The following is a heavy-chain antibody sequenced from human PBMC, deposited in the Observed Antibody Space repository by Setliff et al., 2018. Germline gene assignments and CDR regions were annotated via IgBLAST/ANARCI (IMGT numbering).Heavy chain of an antibody. CDR3: AASVGGAPYYYGLDV. Sequence: ASVKVSCKTSGYLLTSYGLTWVRQAPGQGLEWMGWITAGNGDTKYSQKFQGRVTITRDTSASTFYMELSSLRSEDTALYSCAASVGGAPYYYGLDVWGQGTTVTVSS. CDR1: GYLLTSYG. CDR2: ITAGNGDT. V-gene: IGHV1-3*01. D-gene: IGHD2-15*01. J-gene: IGHJ6*02.